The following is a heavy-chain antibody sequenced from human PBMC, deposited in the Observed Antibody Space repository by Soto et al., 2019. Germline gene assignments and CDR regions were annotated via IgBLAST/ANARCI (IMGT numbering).Heavy chain of an antibody. CDR3: ARDYGDFGAFDI. D-gene: IGHD4-17*01. Sequence: PSETLSLTCAVYGGSFSGYYWSWIRQPPGKGLEWIGEINHSGSTNYNPSPKSRVTISVATTKNQFSLKLSSVTAADTAVYYCARDYGDFGAFDIWGQGTMVTVSS. CDR1: GGSFSGYY. J-gene: IGHJ3*02. V-gene: IGHV4-34*01. CDR2: INHSGST.